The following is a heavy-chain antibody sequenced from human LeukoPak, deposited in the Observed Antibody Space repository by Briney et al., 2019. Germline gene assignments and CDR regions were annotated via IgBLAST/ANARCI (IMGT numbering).Heavy chain of an antibody. J-gene: IGHJ3*02. CDR2: INHSGST. Sequence: GSLRLSCAASGFTFSSYWMTWVRQPPGKGLEWIGEINHSGSTNYNPSLKSRVTISVDTSKNQFSLKLSSVTAADTAVYYCARMAYYGSGSYREDAFDIWGQGTMVTVSS. CDR1: GFTFSSYW. CDR3: ARMAYYGSGSYREDAFDI. V-gene: IGHV4-34*01. D-gene: IGHD3-10*01.